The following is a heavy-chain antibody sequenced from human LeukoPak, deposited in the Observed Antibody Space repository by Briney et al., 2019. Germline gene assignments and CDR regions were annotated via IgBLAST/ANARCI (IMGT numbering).Heavy chain of an antibody. Sequence: SETLSLTCTVSGDSISSSSYFWAWIRQPPGKGLEWIASISYSGSTYHNLSLKSRVTISVDTSKNQFSLRLSSVTAADTALYYCVRLVGASGAFDIWATGQPSPSLQ. CDR3: VRLVGASGAFDI. CDR2: ISYSGST. CDR1: GDSISSSSYF. D-gene: IGHD1-26*01. J-gene: IGHJ3*02. V-gene: IGHV4-39*07.